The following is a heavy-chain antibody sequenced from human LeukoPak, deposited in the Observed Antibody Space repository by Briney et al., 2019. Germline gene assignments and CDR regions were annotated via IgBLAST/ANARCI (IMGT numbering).Heavy chain of an antibody. Sequence: GGSLRLSCAASGFTVSSNYMSWVRQAPGKGLEWVSVIYSGGGTYYADAVKGRFTISRDNSKNTLYLQMNSLRAEDTAVYYCAREKYYYDSSGSKVYAFDIWGQGIMVTVSS. V-gene: IGHV3-53*01. D-gene: IGHD3-22*01. CDR2: IYSGGGT. CDR1: GFTVSSNY. J-gene: IGHJ3*02. CDR3: AREKYYYDSSGSKVYAFDI.